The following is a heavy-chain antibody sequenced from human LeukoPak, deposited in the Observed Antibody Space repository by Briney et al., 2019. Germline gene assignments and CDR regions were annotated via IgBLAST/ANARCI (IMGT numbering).Heavy chain of an antibody. CDR3: TRDRGKWPHDAFDV. CDR1: GGSISSYY. D-gene: IGHD5-12*01. Sequence: SETLSLTCTVSGGSISSYYWSWIRQPAGKGLEWIGRIYTSGSTNYNPSLKSRVTISLDASKNQLSLRLGSVTAADTALYYCTRDRGKWPHDAFDVWGQGTMVTVSS. CDR2: IYTSGST. J-gene: IGHJ3*01. V-gene: IGHV4-4*07.